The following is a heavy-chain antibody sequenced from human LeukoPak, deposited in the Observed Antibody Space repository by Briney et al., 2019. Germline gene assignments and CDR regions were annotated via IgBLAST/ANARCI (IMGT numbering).Heavy chain of an antibody. D-gene: IGHD6-13*01. CDR3: ARDGSLYSSSLDAFDI. CDR1: GFTFSTYS. Sequence: GGSLRLSCAASGFTFSTYSMNWVRQAPGKGLEWVSSISSSSSYIYYADSVKGRFTISRDNAKNSLYLQMNSLRAEDTAVYYCARDGSLYSSSLDAFDIWGQGTMVTVSS. CDR2: ISSSSSYI. J-gene: IGHJ3*02. V-gene: IGHV3-21*01.